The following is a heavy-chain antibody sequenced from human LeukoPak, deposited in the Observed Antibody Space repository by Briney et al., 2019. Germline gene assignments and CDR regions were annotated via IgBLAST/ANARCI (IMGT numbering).Heavy chain of an antibody. V-gene: IGHV3-23*01. J-gene: IGHJ3*02. D-gene: IGHD3-16*02. Sequence: HTGGSLRLSCAASGFTFSSYAMHWVRQAPGKGLEWVSAISGSGGSTYYADSVKGRFTISRDNSKNTLYLQMNSLRAEDTAVYYCAKDLRYYDYVWGSYRYTAVGENDAFDIWGQGTMVTVSS. CDR2: ISGSGGST. CDR1: GFTFSSYA. CDR3: AKDLRYYDYVWGSYRYTAVGENDAFDI.